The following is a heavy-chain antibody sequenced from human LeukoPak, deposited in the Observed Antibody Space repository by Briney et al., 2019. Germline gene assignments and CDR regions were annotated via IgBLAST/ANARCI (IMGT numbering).Heavy chain of an antibody. CDR2: ISGSGVST. D-gene: IGHD2-2*01. CDR3: SKWKAIVLVPAARSPIDY. CDR1: GFTFSSYG. V-gene: IGHV3-23*01. Sequence: HAGGSLRLSCAASGFTFSSYGMSWVRQAPGKGLEWVSAISGSGVSTYYADSVEGRFIISRDTSKNTLYLQMNSLRAEDTAVYYCSKWKAIVLVPAARSPIDYWGQGTLVTVSS. J-gene: IGHJ4*02.